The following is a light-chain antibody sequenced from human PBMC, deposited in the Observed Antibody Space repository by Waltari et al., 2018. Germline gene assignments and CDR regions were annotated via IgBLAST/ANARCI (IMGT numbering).Light chain of an antibody. J-gene: IGKJ1*01. CDR2: AAS. Sequence: IQMTKFPSSVSASVVDSVTITCRASQRISSWLAWYQQKPGKAPKTLIYAASSLQSGVPSRFSGSGSGTDFTLTISSLQPEDFATYYCQQYNSFPQTFGQGTKVEIK. CDR1: QRISSW. V-gene: IGKV1-12*01. CDR3: QQYNSFPQT.